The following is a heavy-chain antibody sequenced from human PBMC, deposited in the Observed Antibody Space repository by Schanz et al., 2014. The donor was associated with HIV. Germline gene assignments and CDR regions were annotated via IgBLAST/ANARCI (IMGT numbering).Heavy chain of an antibody. Sequence: EVQLVESGGGLVQPGGSLRLSCAASGFTFSDPFMDWVRPAPGKGLEWVGRTRNKANSYTTEYAASVKGRFTISRDDSKKLLYLQMKSLKTEDTAVYYCVTSEAEYYGMDVWGQGTTVTVPS. V-gene: IGHV3-72*01. CDR2: TRNKANSYTT. CDR3: VTSEAEYYGMDV. D-gene: IGHD2-15*01. CDR1: GFTFSDPF. J-gene: IGHJ6*02.